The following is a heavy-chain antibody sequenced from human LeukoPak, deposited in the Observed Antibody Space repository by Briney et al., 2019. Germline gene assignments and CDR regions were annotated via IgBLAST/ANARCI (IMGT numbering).Heavy chain of an antibody. CDR1: GGSFSGYY. D-gene: IGHD3-10*01. J-gene: IGHJ3*02. CDR2: INHSGST. V-gene: IGHV4-34*01. CDR3: ANMVRGVTDAFDI. Sequence: SETLSLTCAVYGGSFSGYYWSWIRQPPGKGLEWIGEINHSGSTNYNPSLKSRVTISVDKSKNQFSLKLSSVTAVDTAVYYCANMVRGVTDAFDIWGQGTMVTVSS.